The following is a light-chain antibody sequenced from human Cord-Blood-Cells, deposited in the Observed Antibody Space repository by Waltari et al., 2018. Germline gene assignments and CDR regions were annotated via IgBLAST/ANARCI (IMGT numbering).Light chain of an antibody. CDR1: SRSVSTSYY. J-gene: IGLJ3*02. CDR3: VLYMGSGIWV. Sequence: QTVVTQEPSFSVSPGGTVTLTCGLSSRSVSTSYYPCWYQQTPAQAPRPLIYSTNTRSSGVPDRFSGSILGNKAALTITGAQADDESDYYCVLYMGSGIWVFGGGTKLTVL. V-gene: IGLV8-61*01. CDR2: STN.